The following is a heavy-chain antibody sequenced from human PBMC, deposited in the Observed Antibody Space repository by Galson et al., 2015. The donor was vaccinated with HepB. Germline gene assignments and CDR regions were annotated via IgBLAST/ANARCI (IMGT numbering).Heavy chain of an antibody. CDR2: INDGGTYT. J-gene: IGHJ5*02. Sequence: SLRLSCAGSGFTFSNYWMHWVRQAPGKGLVWVSRINDGGTYTNYADSVKGRFIVSRDNARNTLFLQMGSLRDEDTAVYYCARGYSSTLHSWLDPWGQGTLVAVSS. CDR1: GFTFSNYW. CDR3: ARGYSSTLHSWLDP. D-gene: IGHD2-2*01. V-gene: IGHV3-74*01.